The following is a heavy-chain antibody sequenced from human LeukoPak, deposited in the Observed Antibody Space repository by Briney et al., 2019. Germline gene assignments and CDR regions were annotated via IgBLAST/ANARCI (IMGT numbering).Heavy chain of an antibody. Sequence: GGSLRLSCAASGFSFSNTWMAWVRPAPGKGLEWVANINPDASTKHYVESVKGLFTISRDNAKNSLYLQMNTLTADDTGVYYCARDQSGSLDHWGQGTLVTVSS. CDR2: INPDASTK. D-gene: IGHD1-26*01. CDR1: GFSFSNTW. CDR3: ARDQSGSLDH. V-gene: IGHV3-7*01. J-gene: IGHJ4*02.